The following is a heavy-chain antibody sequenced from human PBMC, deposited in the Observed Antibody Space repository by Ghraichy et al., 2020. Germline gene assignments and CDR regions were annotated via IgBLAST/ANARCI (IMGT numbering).Heavy chain of an antibody. V-gene: IGHV4-34*01. CDR1: GGSFSGYY. CDR3: ARGRRDSSSLDY. CDR2: INHSGST. J-gene: IGHJ4*02. D-gene: IGHD6-13*01. Sequence: SETLSLTCAVYGGSFSGYYWSWIRQPPGKGLEWIGEINHSGSTNYNPSLKSRVTISVDTSKNQFSLKLSSVAAADTTVYYCARGRRDSSSLDYWGQGTLVTVSS.